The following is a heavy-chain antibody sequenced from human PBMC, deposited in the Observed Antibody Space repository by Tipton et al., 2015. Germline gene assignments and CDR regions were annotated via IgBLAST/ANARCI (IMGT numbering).Heavy chain of an antibody. J-gene: IGHJ4*02. CDR3: ARDDTALDS. CDR1: GGPLTGYY. CDR2: IYHSGGT. D-gene: IGHD5-18*01. Sequence: LRLSCAVYGGPLTGYYWSWIRQPPGKGLEWIGEIYHSGGTDYNPSLKSRVTISINTSKNQFSLNLNSVTAADTAVYYCARDDTALDSWGQGTLVTVSS. V-gene: IGHV4-34*01.